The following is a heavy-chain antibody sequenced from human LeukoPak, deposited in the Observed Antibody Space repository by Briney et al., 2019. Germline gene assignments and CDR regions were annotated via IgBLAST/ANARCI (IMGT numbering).Heavy chain of an antibody. Sequence: SETLSLTCAVYGGSFSGYYWSWIRQPPGKGLEWIGEINHSGSTNYNPSLKSRVTISVDTSKNQFSLRLSSVTAADTAVYYCAFRRHNSAADRPSRFDPWGQGTLVTVSS. J-gene: IGHJ5*02. D-gene: IGHD6-13*01. CDR3: AFRRHNSAADRPSRFDP. V-gene: IGHV4-34*01. CDR1: GGSFSGYY. CDR2: INHSGST.